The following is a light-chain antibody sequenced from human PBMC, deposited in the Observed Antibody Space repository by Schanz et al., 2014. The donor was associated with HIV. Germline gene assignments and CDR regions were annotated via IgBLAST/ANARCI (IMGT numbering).Light chain of an antibody. CDR2: ESD. V-gene: IGLV6-57*04. J-gene: IGLJ2*01. CDR3: QSYDSTNPGI. CDR1: SGSISSAY. Sequence: NFMLTQTQNVEENQGKTVTISCTRSSGSISSAYVQWYQHRPGSAPITLIYESDQRHSGVPARFSASIDSSSNSATLSISGLEAEDEADYYCQSYDSTNPGIFGGGTKLTVV.